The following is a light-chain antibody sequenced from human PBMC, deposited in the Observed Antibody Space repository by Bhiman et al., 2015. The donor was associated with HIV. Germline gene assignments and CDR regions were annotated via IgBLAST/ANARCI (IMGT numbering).Light chain of an antibody. CDR3: SSLTTSITYV. Sequence: QSALTQPPSASGSPGQSVTISCTGTSSDINGYKYFSWYQQYPGKAPKLMIYDVNNRPSGVSNRFSGSKSGNTASLTISGLQAEDEAGYYCSSLTTSITYVFGTGTNVTVL. CDR2: DVN. CDR1: SSDINGYKY. J-gene: IGLJ1*01. V-gene: IGLV2-14*03.